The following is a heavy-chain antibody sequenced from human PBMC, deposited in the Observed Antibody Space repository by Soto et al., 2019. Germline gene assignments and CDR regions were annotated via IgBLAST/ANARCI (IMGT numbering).Heavy chain of an antibody. V-gene: IGHV1-18*01. Sequence: QVQLVQSGAEVKKPRASVKVSCKTPGYTFTSYHITWVRQAPGQGLEWMGWISAYNTNTKYAQTFQGRVTRTTDTLTGTAYMELRSLRSDDTAVYYCARDTPPTDYWGQGTLVTVSS. CDR2: ISAYNTNT. J-gene: IGHJ4*02. CDR1: GYTFTSYH. CDR3: ARDTPPTDY.